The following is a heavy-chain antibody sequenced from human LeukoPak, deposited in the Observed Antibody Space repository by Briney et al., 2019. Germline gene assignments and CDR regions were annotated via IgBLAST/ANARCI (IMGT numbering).Heavy chain of an antibody. Sequence: PSQTLSLTCTVSGGSLSSVDYYWRWLRQSPGKGLEWLGYLSHIGSYYYNPSLKSRMTMSVDTSKNQVSLKLRSVTAADTAMYFCARGREENYDFWSGYYKGVHFDFWGQGTLVTVSS. V-gene: IGHV4-30-4*08. J-gene: IGHJ4*02. D-gene: IGHD3-3*01. CDR1: GGSLSSVDYY. CDR2: LSHIGSY. CDR3: ARGREENYDFWSGYYKGVHFDF.